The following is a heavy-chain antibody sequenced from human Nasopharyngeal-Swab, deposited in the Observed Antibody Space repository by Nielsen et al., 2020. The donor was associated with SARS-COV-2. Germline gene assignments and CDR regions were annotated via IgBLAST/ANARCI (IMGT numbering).Heavy chain of an antibody. Sequence: GESLKISCAASGFTFSSYSMNWVRQAPGKGLEWVSSISSSSSYIYYADSVKGRFTISRDNAKNPLYLQMNSLRAEDTAVYYCARDEQLAYGMDVWGQGTTVTVSS. CDR1: GFTFSSYS. CDR3: ARDEQLAYGMDV. J-gene: IGHJ6*02. CDR2: ISSSSSYI. D-gene: IGHD6-6*01. V-gene: IGHV3-21*01.